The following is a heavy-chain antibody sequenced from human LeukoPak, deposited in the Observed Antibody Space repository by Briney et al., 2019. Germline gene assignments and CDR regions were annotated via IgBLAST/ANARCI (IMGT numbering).Heavy chain of an antibody. D-gene: IGHD2-21*02. CDR3: ARESRDPYYYGMDV. CDR2: ISAYNGNT. J-gene: IGHJ6*02. V-gene: IGHV1-18*01. CDR1: GYTFTSYG. Sequence: ASVKVSCKASGYTFTSYGISWVRQAAGQGLEWMGWISAYNGNTNYAQKFQGRVTMTTDTSTSTAYMELRSLRSDDTAVYYCARESRDPYYYGMDVWGQGTTVTVSS.